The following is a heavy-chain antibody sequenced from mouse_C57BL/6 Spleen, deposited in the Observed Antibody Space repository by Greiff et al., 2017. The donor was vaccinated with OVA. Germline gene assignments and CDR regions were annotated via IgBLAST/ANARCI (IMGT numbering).Heavy chain of an antibody. CDR3: ASYYGRGFAY. CDR2: ISDGGSYT. D-gene: IGHD1-1*01. V-gene: IGHV5-4*03. J-gene: IGHJ3*01. Sequence: EVKLVESGGGLVKPGGSLKLSCAASGFTFSSYAMSWVRQTPEKRLEWVATISDGGSYTYYPDNVKGRFTISRDNAKNNLYLQMSHLKSEDTAMYYCASYYGRGFAYWGQGTLVTVSA. CDR1: GFTFSSYA.